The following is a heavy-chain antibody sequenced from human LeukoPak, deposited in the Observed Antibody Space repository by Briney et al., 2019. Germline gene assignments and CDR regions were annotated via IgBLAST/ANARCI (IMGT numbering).Heavy chain of an antibody. D-gene: IGHD2-15*01. V-gene: IGHV4-34*01. CDR3: ARGGYCSGGSCLEANYYYYGMDV. Sequence: SETLSLTCAVYGGSFSGYYWSWIRQPPGKGLEWIGEINHSGSTSYNPSLKSRVTISVDTSKNQFSLKLSSVTAADTAVYYCARGGYCSGGSCLEANYYYYGMDVWGQGTTVTVSS. J-gene: IGHJ6*02. CDR1: GGSFSGYY. CDR2: INHSGST.